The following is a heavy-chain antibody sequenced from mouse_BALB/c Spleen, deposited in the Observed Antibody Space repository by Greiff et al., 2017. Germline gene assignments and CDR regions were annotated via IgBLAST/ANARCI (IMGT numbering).Heavy chain of an antibody. J-gene: IGHJ4*01. D-gene: IGHD2-1*01. Sequence: DVKLVESGPGLVKPSQSLSLSCSVTGYSFTSGYYWYWIRQFPGNKQEWRGEISYDGSKNYNPYLKNRISFTRDTSKNQFFLKLNSVTTEDTATYYCACGYGKCYAMDYWGQGTSVTVSS. CDR1: GYSFTSGYY. CDR3: ACGYGKCYAMDY. CDR2: ISYDGSK. V-gene: IGHV3-6*02.